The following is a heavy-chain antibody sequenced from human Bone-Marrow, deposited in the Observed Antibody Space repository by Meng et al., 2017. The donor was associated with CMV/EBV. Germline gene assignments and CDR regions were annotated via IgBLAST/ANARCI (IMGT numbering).Heavy chain of an antibody. D-gene: IGHD3-22*01. J-gene: IGHJ5*02. CDR3: TTARFHDSSSFDP. CDR1: GFTFSNAW. CDR2: IKSKTDGGTT. V-gene: IGHV3-15*01. Sequence: GESLKISCAASGFTFSNAWMSWVRQAPGKGLEWVGRIKSKTDGGTTDYAAPVKGRFTISRDDSKNTLYLQMNSLKTEDTAVYYCTTARFHDSSSFDPWGQGTLVTVXS.